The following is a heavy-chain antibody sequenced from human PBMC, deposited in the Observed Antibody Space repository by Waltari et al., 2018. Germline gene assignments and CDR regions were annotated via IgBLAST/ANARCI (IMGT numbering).Heavy chain of an antibody. Sequence: QVQLQQWGAGLLKPSETLSLTCAVLGGSFSGYYWSWIRQPPGKWLEWIGEINHSGSTNYNPSLKSRVTISVDTSKNQFSLKLSSVTAADTALYYCARGGRDSSSLDAFDIWGQGTMVTVSS. D-gene: IGHD6-6*01. CDR3: ARGGRDSSSLDAFDI. J-gene: IGHJ3*02. CDR2: INHSGST. V-gene: IGHV4-34*01. CDR1: GGSFSGYY.